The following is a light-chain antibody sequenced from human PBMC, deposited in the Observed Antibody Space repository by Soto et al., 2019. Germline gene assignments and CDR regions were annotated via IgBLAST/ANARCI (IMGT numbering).Light chain of an antibody. V-gene: IGKV3-15*01. Sequence: EIVTTQSPATMSVSPGERATLSCRASQSVSSNVAWYQQNPGQANRLLSDGASTRATGIPARCSGMGAGTEFTLTSSSLQSEDFAVYYCHQYGHSPLTFGGGTKVDIK. J-gene: IGKJ4*01. CDR3: HQYGHSPLT. CDR1: QSVSSN. CDR2: GAS.